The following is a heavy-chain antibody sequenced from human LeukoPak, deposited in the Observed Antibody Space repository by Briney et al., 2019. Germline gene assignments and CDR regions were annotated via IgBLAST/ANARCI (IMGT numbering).Heavy chain of an antibody. D-gene: IGHD2-2*03. Sequence: GGSLRLSCAASGFTFNSYSMSWVRQAPGKGLEWVSYISSSDTAIYYADSVKGRFTISRDNAKNSLFLQMNSLRGDDTALYYCMSAHGYWGQGTLVTVSS. CDR2: ISSSDTAI. J-gene: IGHJ4*02. V-gene: IGHV3-48*01. CDR1: GFTFNSYS. CDR3: MSAHGY.